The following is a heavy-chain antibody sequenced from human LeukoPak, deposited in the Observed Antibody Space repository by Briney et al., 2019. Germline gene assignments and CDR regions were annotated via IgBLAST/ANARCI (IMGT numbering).Heavy chain of an antibody. D-gene: IGHD1-14*01. CDR1: GFTFSTYW. CDR3: ARVLPVASRDY. J-gene: IGHJ4*02. Sequence: GGSLRLSCAASGFTFSTYWMSWVRQAPGKGLEWVANLKQDGSDKFYVDSVKGRFTISRDNAKNSMYLQMNSLRAEDTAVYYCARVLPVASRDYWGQGTLVTVSS. CDR2: LKQDGSDK. V-gene: IGHV3-7*01.